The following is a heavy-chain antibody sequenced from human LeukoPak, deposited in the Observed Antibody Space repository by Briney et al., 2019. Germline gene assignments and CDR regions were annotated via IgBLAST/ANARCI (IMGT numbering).Heavy chain of an antibody. D-gene: IGHD6-19*01. CDR1: GGSISSSSYY. V-gene: IGHV4-39*07. Sequence: SETPSLTCTVSGGSISSSSYYWDWIRQPPGKGLEWNGSIYYSGSTYYNPSLQTRVTISVDTSKNQFSLKLSSVTAADTALYYCARPAEAGYFYAFDFWGQGTMVTVSS. J-gene: IGHJ3*01. CDR2: IYYSGST. CDR3: ARPAEAGYFYAFDF.